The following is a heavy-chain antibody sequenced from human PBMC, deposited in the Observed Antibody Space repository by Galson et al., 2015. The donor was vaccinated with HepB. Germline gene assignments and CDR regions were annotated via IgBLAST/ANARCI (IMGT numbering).Heavy chain of an antibody. CDR2: ISAYNGNT. V-gene: IGHV1-18*01. CDR3: ARDRYSSGWGTFDY. J-gene: IGHJ4*02. Sequence: SVKVSCKASGYTFTSYGISWVRQAPGQGLEWMGWISAYNGNTNYAQKLQGRVTMTTDTSTSTAYMELRSLRSDDTAVYYCARDRYSSGWGTFDYWGQGTLVTVSS. D-gene: IGHD6-19*01. CDR1: GYTFTSYG.